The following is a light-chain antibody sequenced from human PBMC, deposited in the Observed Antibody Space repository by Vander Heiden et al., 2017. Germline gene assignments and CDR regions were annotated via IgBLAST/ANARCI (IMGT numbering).Light chain of an antibody. CDR2: GAS. Sequence: VLPPSSATLSGSPGERATLSCKAGQSVSSNLAWYQQKPGQAPRLLIYGASTRATGIPARFSGSGSGTEFTLTISSLQSEDFAVYYCQQYNNRPYTFGQGTKLEIK. V-gene: IGKV3-15*01. J-gene: IGKJ2*01. CDR1: QSVSSN. CDR3: QQYNNRPYT.